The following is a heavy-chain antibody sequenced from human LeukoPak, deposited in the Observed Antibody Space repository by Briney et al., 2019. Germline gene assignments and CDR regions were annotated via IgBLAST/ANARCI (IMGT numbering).Heavy chain of an antibody. J-gene: IGHJ2*01. V-gene: IGHV4-4*07. D-gene: IGHD3-22*01. Sequence: PSETLSLTCTVSGGSISSYYWSWIRQPAGKGLERIGRIYTSGSTNYNPSLKSRVTMSVDTSKNQFSLKLSSVTAADTAVYYCARVNYSSGLHWYFDLWGRGTLVTVSS. CDR2: IYTSGST. CDR3: ARVNYSSGLHWYFDL. CDR1: GGSISSYY.